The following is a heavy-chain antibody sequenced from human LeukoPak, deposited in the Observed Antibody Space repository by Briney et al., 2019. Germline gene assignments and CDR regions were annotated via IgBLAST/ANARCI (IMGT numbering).Heavy chain of an antibody. CDR1: GFTFSSYG. CDR3: ARGAQVSSSWYGDYYYYGMDV. D-gene: IGHD6-13*01. CDR2: IWYDGSNK. V-gene: IGHV3-33*01. J-gene: IGHJ6*02. Sequence: GGSLRLSCAASGFTFSSYGMHWVRQAPGKGLEWVAVIWYDGSNKYYADSVKGRFTISRDNSKNTLYLQMNSLRAEDTAVYYCARGAQVSSSWYGDYYYYGMDVWGQGTTVTVSS.